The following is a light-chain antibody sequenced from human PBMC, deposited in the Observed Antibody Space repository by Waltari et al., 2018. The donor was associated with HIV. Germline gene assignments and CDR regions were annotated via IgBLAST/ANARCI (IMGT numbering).Light chain of an antibody. Sequence: DIKMTQPPSSVSASVGDRVTITCRASQGTNNWVAWYQQKPGSAPKLLSYNAYRLQSGVPSRFIGSGSWTEFALTISSLQPEDFATYYCLQANSFPYTFGQGTKLEIK. CDR2: NAY. CDR3: LQANSFPYT. V-gene: IGKV1-12*01. CDR1: QGTNNW. J-gene: IGKJ2*01.